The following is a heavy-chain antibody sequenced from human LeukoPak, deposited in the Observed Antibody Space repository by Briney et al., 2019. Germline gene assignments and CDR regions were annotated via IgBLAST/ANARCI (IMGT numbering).Heavy chain of an antibody. V-gene: IGHV1-2*06. J-gene: IGHJ4*02. CDR2: INPNSGGT. CDR3: ARDQEGFDY. CDR1: GYTFTGYY. Sequence: ASVKVSCKASGYTFTGYYMHWVRQAPGQGLEWMGRINPNSGGTNYAQKFQGRVTVTRDTSTSTVHMELSGLRSEDTAVYYCARDQEGFDYWGQGTLVTVSS.